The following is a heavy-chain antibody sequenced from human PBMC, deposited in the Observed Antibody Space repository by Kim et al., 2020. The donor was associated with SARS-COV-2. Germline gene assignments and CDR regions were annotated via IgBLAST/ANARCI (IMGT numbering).Heavy chain of an antibody. D-gene: IGHD2-21*02. J-gene: IGHJ4*02. V-gene: IGHV3-74*01. Sequence: SVKVRFTISRDNAKHTLYLQMNSLRAEDTAVYYCASPRLYCGGDCYRFDYWGQGTLVTVSS. CDR3: ASPRLYCGGDCYRFDY.